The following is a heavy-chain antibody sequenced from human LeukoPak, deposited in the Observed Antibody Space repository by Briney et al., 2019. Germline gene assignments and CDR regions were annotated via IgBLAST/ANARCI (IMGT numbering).Heavy chain of an antibody. D-gene: IGHD3-10*01. J-gene: IGHJ4*02. CDR1: GYSFTSYW. CDR3: ARQLYGSGSYWDY. Sequence: GESLKISCKGSGYSFTSYWIGWVHQMPGKGLEWMGIIYPGDSDTRYSPSFQGQITISADKSISTAYLQWSSLKASDSAMYYCARQLYGSGSYWDYWGQGTLVTVSS. CDR2: IYPGDSDT. V-gene: IGHV5-51*07.